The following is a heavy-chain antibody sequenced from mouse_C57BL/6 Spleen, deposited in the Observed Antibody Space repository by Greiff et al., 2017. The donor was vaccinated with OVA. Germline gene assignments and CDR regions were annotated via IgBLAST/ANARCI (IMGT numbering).Heavy chain of an antibody. CDR1: GFTFSDYG. CDR2: ISSGSSTI. V-gene: IGHV5-17*01. Sequence: EVKLVESGGGLVKPGGSLKLSCAASGFTFSDYGMHWVRQAPEKGLEWVAYISSGSSTIYYADTVKGRFTISRDNAKNTLFLQMTSLRSEDTAMYYCARYDYGSRNDAMDYWGQGTSVTVSS. CDR3: ARYDYGSRNDAMDY. D-gene: IGHD1-1*01. J-gene: IGHJ4*01.